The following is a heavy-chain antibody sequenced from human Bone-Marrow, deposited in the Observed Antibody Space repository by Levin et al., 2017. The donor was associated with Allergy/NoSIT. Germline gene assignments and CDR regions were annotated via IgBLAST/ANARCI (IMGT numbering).Heavy chain of an antibody. CDR3: VRHLGGDWFDP. CDR2: LFSSGTT. D-gene: IGHD3-16*01. CDR1: GGSISVRSYY. Sequence: SETLSLTCSVSGGSISVRSYYWGWIRQPPGKGLEWIGTLFSSGTTDYNPSLKSRVTISVDTSKNELSLKLNSVTAADTAIYYCVRHLGGDWFDPWGQGTLVTVSS. J-gene: IGHJ5*02. V-gene: IGHV4-39*01.